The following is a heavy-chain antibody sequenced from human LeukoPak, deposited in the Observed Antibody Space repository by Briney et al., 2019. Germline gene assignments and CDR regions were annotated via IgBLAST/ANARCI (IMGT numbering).Heavy chain of an antibody. V-gene: IGHV4-34*01. CDR1: GGSVSDYY. J-gene: IGHJ4*02. D-gene: IGHD6-13*01. CDR3: SSHVSAAAGGR. CDR2: IHHSGTT. Sequence: SETLSLTCAVSGGSVSDYYWSWIRQPPGKGLEWIAEIHHSGTTKYNPSLVSRVTISMDTSKNQFSLTLSSLTAADTAVYYCSSHVSAAAGGRWGAGTLVTVSS.